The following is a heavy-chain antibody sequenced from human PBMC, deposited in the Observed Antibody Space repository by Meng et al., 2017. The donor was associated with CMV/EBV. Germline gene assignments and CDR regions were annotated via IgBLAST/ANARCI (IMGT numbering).Heavy chain of an antibody. CDR2: IYWDDDK. CDR3: ARIAAACRFDY. D-gene: IGHD6-13*01. CDR1: GFSLSTSGVG. J-gene: IGHJ4*02. V-gene: IGHV2-5*02. Sequence: ITLKESGPTLLKTTQTVTLTCTFSGFSLSTSGVGVGWSRQPPGKALEWLALIYWDDDKRYSPSLKSRLTITKDTSKNQVVLTMTNMDPVDTATYYCARIAAACRFDYWGQGTLVTVSS.